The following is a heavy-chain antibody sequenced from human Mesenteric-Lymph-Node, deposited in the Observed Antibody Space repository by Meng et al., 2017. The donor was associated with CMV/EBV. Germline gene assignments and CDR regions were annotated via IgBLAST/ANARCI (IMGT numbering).Heavy chain of an antibody. Sequence: QVQPRGSGPGLVKPSETRSLTCFVSGVSVTSGAYPWGWIRQSPGKGLEWIGYIYGTGITIYNPSLKSRVTILLETSKNQFSLKLNSVTTADTAVYYCAKSRSSTPGIVDDWGQGTLVTVSS. CDR1: GVSVTSGAYP. CDR2: IYGTGIT. V-gene: IGHV4-61*08. J-gene: IGHJ4*02. D-gene: IGHD2/OR15-2a*01. CDR3: AKSRSSTPGIVDD.